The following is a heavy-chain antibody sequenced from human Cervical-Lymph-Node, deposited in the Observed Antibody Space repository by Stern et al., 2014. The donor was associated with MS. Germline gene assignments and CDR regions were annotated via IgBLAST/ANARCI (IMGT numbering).Heavy chain of an antibody. Sequence: QVQLQESGPGLVKPSQTLSLTCTVSGGSISSGSYYWSWIRQPAGKGLEWIGRIYTSGSTNYNPSLKSRVPISVETSKNQFSLKLSSVTAADTAVYYCARLYYDFWSGYHYYYYYGMDVWGQGTTVTVSS. V-gene: IGHV4-61*02. D-gene: IGHD3-3*01. CDR2: IYTSGST. J-gene: IGHJ6*02. CDR3: ARLYYDFWSGYHYYYYYGMDV. CDR1: GGSISSGSYY.